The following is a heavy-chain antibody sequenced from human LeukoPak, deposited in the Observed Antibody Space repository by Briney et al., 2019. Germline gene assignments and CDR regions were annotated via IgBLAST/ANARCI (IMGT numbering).Heavy chain of an antibody. J-gene: IGHJ4*02. CDR3: ARGSGYYYDRSGYYYSDY. V-gene: IGHV4-59*01. CDR1: GGSISSYY. Sequence: PSETLSLTCTVSGGSISSYYWSWIRQPPGKGLEWVEYIYYGGSTIYNPSLKSRVIISVDTSKNQCSLNLSSVTAADTAVYYCARGSGYYYDRSGYYYSDYWGQGTLVTVSS. CDR2: IYYGGST. D-gene: IGHD3-22*01.